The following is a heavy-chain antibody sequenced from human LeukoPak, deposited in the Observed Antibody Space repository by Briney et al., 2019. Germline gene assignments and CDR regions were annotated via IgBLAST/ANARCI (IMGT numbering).Heavy chain of an antibody. CDR1: GASISADY. J-gene: IGHJ5*02. CDR2: IYHSGST. CDR3: ARTIAAAETNQWFDP. D-gene: IGHD6-13*01. V-gene: IGHV4-59*01. Sequence: SETLSLTCTVSGASISADYWSWIRRPPGEGLEWIGYIYHSGSTSYNPSLKSRVTISVDTSKNQFSLRLSSVTAADTAVYYCARTIAAAETNQWFDPWGQGTLVTVSS.